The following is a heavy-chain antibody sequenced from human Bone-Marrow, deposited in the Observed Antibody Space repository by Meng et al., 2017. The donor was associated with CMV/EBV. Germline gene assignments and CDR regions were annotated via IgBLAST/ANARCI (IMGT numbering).Heavy chain of an antibody. Sequence: SETLSLTCTVSGGSISSSSYYWGWIRQPPGKGLEWIGSIYYSGSTYYNPSLKSRVTISVDTSKNQFSLQLNSVTPEDTAVYYCARGDYYDSSEGYYFDYWGQGTLVTVSS. CDR3: ARGDYYDSSEGYYFDY. J-gene: IGHJ4*02. CDR1: GGSISSSSYY. D-gene: IGHD3-22*01. CDR2: IYYSGST. V-gene: IGHV4-39*07.